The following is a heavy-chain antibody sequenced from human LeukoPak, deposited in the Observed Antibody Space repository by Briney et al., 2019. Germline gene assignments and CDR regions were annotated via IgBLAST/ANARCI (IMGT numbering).Heavy chain of an antibody. J-gene: IGHJ4*02. CDR1: GGSISSYY. CDR3: ARATTVVTEY. D-gene: IGHD4-23*01. CDR2: IYYSGST. V-gene: IGHV4-59*12. Sequence: SETLSLTCTVSGGSISSYYWSWIRQPPGKGLEWIGYIYYSGSTNYNPSLKSRVTISVDTSKNQFSLKLSSVTAADTAVYYCARATTVVTEYWGQGTLVTVSS.